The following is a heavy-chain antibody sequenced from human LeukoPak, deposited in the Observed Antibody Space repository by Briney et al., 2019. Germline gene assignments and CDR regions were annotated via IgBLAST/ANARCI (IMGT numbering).Heavy chain of an antibody. J-gene: IGHJ5*02. D-gene: IGHD3-10*02. CDR3: ARYVLNWFDP. V-gene: IGHV4-59*08. Sequence: SETLSLTCTVSGSSISTYYWSWLRQPPGQGLEWIGFIYYSGSSNYNPSLKSRVTISVDTSKNQFSLKLSSVTAADTAVYFCARYVLNWFDPWGQGTLVTVSS. CDR2: IYYSGSS. CDR1: GSSISTYY.